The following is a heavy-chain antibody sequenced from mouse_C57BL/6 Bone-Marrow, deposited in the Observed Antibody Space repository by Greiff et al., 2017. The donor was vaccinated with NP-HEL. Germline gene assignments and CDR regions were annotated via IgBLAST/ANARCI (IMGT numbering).Heavy chain of an antibody. CDR3: AREGARYYAIDY. D-gene: IGHD3-1*01. CDR2: IYPGSGNT. V-gene: IGHV1-66*01. J-gene: IGHJ4*01. CDR1: GYSFTSYY. Sequence: QVQLQQSGPELVKPGASVKISCKASGYSFTSYYIHWVKQRPGPGLEWIGWIYPGSGNTKYNEKFKGKATLTADTSSSTAYMQLSSLTSEDSAVYYCAREGARYYAIDYWGQGTSVTVSA.